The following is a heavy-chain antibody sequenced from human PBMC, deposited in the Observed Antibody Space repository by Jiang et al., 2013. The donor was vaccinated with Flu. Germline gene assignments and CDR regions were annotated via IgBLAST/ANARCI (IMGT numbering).Heavy chain of an antibody. Sequence: QLLESGGGLVKPGGSLRLSCAASGFTFSSYSMNWVRQAPGKGLEWVSSISSSSSYIYYADSVKGRFTISRDNAKNSLYLQMNSLRAEDTAVYYCAREGDCSSTSCYAGGFFDYWGQGTLVTVSS. J-gene: IGHJ4*02. D-gene: IGHD2-2*01. CDR3: AREGDCSSTSCYAGGFFDY. V-gene: IGHV3-21*01. CDR1: GFTFSSYS. CDR2: ISSSSSYI.